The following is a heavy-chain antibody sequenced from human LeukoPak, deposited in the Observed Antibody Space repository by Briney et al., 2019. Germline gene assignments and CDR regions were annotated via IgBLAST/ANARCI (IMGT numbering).Heavy chain of an antibody. V-gene: IGHV4-59*01. CDR1: GGSISSYY. Sequence: PSETLSLTCTVSGGSISSYYWSWIRQPPGKGLEWIGYIYYSGSTNYNPSLKSRVTISVDTSKNQFSLKLSSVTAADTAVYYCARGLRYFDWLLLDDAFDIWGQGTMVTVSS. CDR3: ARGLRYFDWLLLDDAFDI. CDR2: IYYSGST. D-gene: IGHD3-9*01. J-gene: IGHJ3*02.